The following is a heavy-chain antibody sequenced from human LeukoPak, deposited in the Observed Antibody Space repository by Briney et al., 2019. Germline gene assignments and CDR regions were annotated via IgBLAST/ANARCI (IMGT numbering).Heavy chain of an antibody. CDR2: IHHDGST. V-gene: IGHV4-4*02. D-gene: IGHD3-16*01. CDR3: VRLPYYYAADV. CDR1: GVSISSTNW. J-gene: IGHJ6*04. Sequence: PSGTLSLTCAVSGVSISSTNWWSWVRQPPGKGLEWIGEIHHDGSTNYDPTLKSRVTISVDKSKNQFSLKLDSVTAADTAVYYCVRLPYYYAADVWGKGTTVTVGS.